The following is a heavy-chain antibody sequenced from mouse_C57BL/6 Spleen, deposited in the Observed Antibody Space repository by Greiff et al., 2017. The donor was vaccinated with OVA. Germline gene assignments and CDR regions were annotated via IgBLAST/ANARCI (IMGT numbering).Heavy chain of an antibody. J-gene: IGHJ4*01. CDR2: IDPANGNT. D-gene: IGHD1-3*01. CDR3: ARDSGRRDLYYAMDY. V-gene: IGHV14-3*01. Sequence: EVQLQQSVAELVRPGASVKLSCTASGFNIKNTYMHWVKQRPEQGLEWIGRIDPANGNTKYAPKFKGKATITADTSSNTAYLQLSSLTSDDTAIYYCARDSGRRDLYYAMDYWGQGTSVTVSS. CDR1: GFNIKNTY.